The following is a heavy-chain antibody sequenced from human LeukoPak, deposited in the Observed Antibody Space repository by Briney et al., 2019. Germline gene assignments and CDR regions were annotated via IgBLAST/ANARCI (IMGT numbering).Heavy chain of an antibody. V-gene: IGHV4-61*02. Sequence: PSQTLSLTCTVSGGSISSGSYYWSWIRQPAGKGLEWIGRIYTSGSTNYNPSLKSRVTISVDTSKNQFSLKLSSVTAADTAVYYCARDNRVSAIWGQGTMVTVSS. J-gene: IGHJ3*02. D-gene: IGHD2/OR15-2a*01. CDR1: GGSISSGSYY. CDR2: IYTSGST. CDR3: ARDNRVSAI.